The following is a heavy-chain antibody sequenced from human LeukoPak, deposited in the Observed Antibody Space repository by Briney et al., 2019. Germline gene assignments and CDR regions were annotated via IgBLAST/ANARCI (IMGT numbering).Heavy chain of an antibody. D-gene: IGHD6-13*01. CDR2: IERRTAGGTT. V-gene: IGHV3-15*04. CDR1: GFTLSNAW. Sequence: GGSLSLSCAASGFTLSNAWMSWVGQSPGTGREGVGRIERRTAGGTTDYAAPMKGRFTISRDDSKNTLYLQMNSLKTEDTAVYYCTTEVDRLYRSSSGFDYWGQGALVTVSS. J-gene: IGHJ4*02. CDR3: TTEVDRLYRSSSGFDY.